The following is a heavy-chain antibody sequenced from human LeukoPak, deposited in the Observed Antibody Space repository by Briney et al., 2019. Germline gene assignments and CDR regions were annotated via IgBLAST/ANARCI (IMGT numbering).Heavy chain of an antibody. CDR2: IYYSGST. CDR1: GGSISSSSYY. V-gene: IGHV4-39*01. Sequence: SETLSLTCTVSGGSISSSSYYWGWIRQPPGKGLEWLGSIYYSGSTYYNPSLKSRVTISVDTSKNQFSLKLSSVTAADTAVYYCARRRQDGAYFDYWGQGTLVTVSS. CDR3: ARRRQDGAYFDY. J-gene: IGHJ4*02. D-gene: IGHD4-17*01.